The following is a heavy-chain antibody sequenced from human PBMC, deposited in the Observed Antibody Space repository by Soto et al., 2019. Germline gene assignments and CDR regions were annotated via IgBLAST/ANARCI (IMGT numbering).Heavy chain of an antibody. CDR2: IGSGGSPI. CDR3: ARSEYISAY. J-gene: IGHJ4*02. V-gene: IGHV3-11*01. CDR1: GFTFRDFY. Sequence: QVQLVESGGGLVKPGGSLRLSCAASGFTFRDFYMTWIRQAPGKGLECIAYIGSGGSPIYYADSVKGRFTIDWDNSKKSLYLQITSLRADDTSLYFCARSEYISAYWRQGTLVTVS. D-gene: IGHD6-19*01.